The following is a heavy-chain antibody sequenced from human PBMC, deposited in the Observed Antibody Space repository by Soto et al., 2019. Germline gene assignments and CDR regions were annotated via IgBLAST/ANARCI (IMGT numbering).Heavy chain of an antibody. CDR3: ARLQGAGTYYYYGMDV. Sequence: SGTLSLTCAVYGGSFSGYYWSWIRQPPGKGLEWIGEINHSGSTNYNPSLKSRVTISVDTSKNQFSLKLSSVTAADTAVYYCARLQGAGTYYYYGMDVWGQGTTVTVSS. CDR1: GGSFSGYY. J-gene: IGHJ6*02. CDR2: INHSGST. V-gene: IGHV4-34*01. D-gene: IGHD6-19*01.